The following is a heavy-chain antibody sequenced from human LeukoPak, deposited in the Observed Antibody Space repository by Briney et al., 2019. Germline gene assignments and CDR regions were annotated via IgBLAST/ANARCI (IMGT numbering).Heavy chain of an antibody. Sequence: SETLSLTCAVYGGSFSGYYWSWIRQPPGKGLEWIGEINHSGSTNYNPSLKSRVTISVDTSKNQFSLKLSSVTAADTAVYYCARNPMVRGSKTSYYYYMDVWGKGTTVTVSS. V-gene: IGHV4-34*01. CDR1: GGSFSGYY. J-gene: IGHJ6*03. CDR3: ARNPMVRGSKTSYYYYMDV. D-gene: IGHD3-10*01. CDR2: INHSGST.